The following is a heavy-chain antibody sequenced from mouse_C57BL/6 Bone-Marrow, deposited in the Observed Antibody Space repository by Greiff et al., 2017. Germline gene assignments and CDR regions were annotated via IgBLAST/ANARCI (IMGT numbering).Heavy chain of an antibody. D-gene: IGHD2-1*01. V-gene: IGHV1-7*01. CDR1: GYTFTSYW. J-gene: IGHJ2*01. CDR2: INPSSGYT. CDR3: ARYGNSDYFDY. Sequence: VKLMESGAELAKPGASVKLSCKASGYTFTSYWMHWVKQRPGQGLEWIGYINPSSGYTKYNQKFKDKATLTAAKSSSTAYMQLSSLTYEDSAVYYCARYGNSDYFDYWGQGTTLTVSS.